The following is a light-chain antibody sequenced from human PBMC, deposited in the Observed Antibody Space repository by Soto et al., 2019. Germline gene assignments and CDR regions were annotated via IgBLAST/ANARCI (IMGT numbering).Light chain of an antibody. V-gene: IGKV3-15*01. CDR1: QGISSY. J-gene: IGKJ1*01. Sequence: EIVLTQSPSTLSLSPGEGATLSWRASQGISSYLAWYQQKTGQAPRLLIYDASTRDTVIPARFSGSGSGTEFNLTISSLQSEDFAVYYCQQYNDWPRTFGQGTKVDIK. CDR3: QQYNDWPRT. CDR2: DAS.